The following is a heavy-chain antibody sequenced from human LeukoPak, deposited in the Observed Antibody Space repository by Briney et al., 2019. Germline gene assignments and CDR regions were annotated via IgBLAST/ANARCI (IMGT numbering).Heavy chain of an antibody. CDR2: TIPILGIA. D-gene: IGHD3-22*01. CDR3: ASQFLLPFDY. Sequence: SVKVSCKAPGDTFGSYAISWVRRAHGQGLEWMGRTIPILGIAKYAQKFQGRLTITADTSTSTAYMQLTNLRSDDTAVYYCASQFLLPFDYWGRGTLVTVSS. V-gene: IGHV1-69*04. J-gene: IGHJ4*02. CDR1: GDTFGSYA.